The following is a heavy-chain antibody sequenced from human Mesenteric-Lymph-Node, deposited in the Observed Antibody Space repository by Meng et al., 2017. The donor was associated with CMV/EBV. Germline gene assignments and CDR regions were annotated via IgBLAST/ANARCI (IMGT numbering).Heavy chain of an antibody. CDR3: ARDQVVVVPAAISGYFQH. V-gene: IGHV1-8*01. CDR2: MNPNSGNT. CDR1: GYTFTSYD. Sequence: ASVKVSCKASGYTFTSYDINWVRQATGQGLEWMGWMNPNSGNTGYAQKFQGRVTMTRNTSISTAYMELSSLRSEDTAVYYCARDQVVVVPAAISGYFQHWGQGTLVTVSS. J-gene: IGHJ1*01. D-gene: IGHD2-2*01.